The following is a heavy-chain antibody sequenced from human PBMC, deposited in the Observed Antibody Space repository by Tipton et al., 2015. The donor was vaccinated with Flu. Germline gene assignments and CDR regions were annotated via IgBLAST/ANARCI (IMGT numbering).Heavy chain of an antibody. J-gene: IGHJ4*02. Sequence: TLSLTCTVSGGSISSYYWSWIRQPPGKGLEWIGYIYYSGSTNYNPSLKSRVTISVDTSKNQFSLKLSSVTAADTAVYYCARMILLGADRPVFDYWGQGTLVTVSS. V-gene: IGHV4-59*01. CDR2: IYYSGST. CDR3: ARMILLGADRPVFDY. CDR1: GGSISSYY. D-gene: IGHD6-6*01.